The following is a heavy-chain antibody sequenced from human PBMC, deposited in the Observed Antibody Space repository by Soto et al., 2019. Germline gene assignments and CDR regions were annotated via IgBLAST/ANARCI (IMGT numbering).Heavy chain of an antibody. CDR2: IYHSGNT. D-gene: IGHD5-12*01. J-gene: IGHJ3*01. CDR3: ARGANIMATSNDPFDV. V-gene: IGHV4-38-2*01. CDR1: GHSISSGYY. Sequence: PSETLSLTCGVSGHSISSGYYWGWIRQPPGRGLEWIGNIYHSGNTYYNPSLKSRVTISLDTSKNQFSLRLNSVTAADTAVYYCARGANIMATSNDPFDVWGQGTMVTVS.